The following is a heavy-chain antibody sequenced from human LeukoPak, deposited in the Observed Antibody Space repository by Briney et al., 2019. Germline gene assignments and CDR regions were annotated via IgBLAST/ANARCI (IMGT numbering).Heavy chain of an antibody. J-gene: IGHJ6*03. CDR3: ARHSFYYYYMDV. CDR2: IIPIFGTA. CDR1: LGTFRRYA. V-gene: IGHV1-69*05. Sequence: GASVKVSCKAPLGTFRRYAICWVRQAPGQGVEWMGGIIPIFGTANYAQKFQGRVTITTDESTSTAYMELSSLRSEDTAVYYCARHSFYYYYMDVWGKGTTVTVSS. D-gene: IGHD2-15*01.